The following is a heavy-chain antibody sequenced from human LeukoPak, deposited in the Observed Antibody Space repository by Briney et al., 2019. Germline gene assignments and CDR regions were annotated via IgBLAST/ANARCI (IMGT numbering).Heavy chain of an antibody. D-gene: IGHD4-17*01. J-gene: IGHJ4*02. CDR1: GFTFSSYW. V-gene: IGHV3-7*01. Sequence: GGSLRLSCAASGFTFSSYWLSWVRQAPGKGLEWAANIKQDGSEKYYVDSVKGRFTISRDSAKNSLYLQMNSLRAEDTAVYYCATDPAQNEYGDIDYWGQGALVTVSS. CDR2: IKQDGSEK. CDR3: ATDPAQNEYGDIDY.